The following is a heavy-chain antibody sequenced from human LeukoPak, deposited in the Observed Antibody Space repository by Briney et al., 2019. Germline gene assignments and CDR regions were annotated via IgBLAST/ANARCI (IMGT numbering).Heavy chain of an antibody. D-gene: IGHD2-2*02. Sequence: ASVKVSCKASGYTFTGYYMHWVRQAPGQGLEWMGWINPNSGGTNYAQKFQGRVTMTRDTSISTAYMELSRLRSDDTAVYYCARGAGYCSSTSCYNVFDPWGQGTLVTVSP. CDR2: INPNSGGT. J-gene: IGHJ5*02. CDR3: ARGAGYCSSTSCYNVFDP. V-gene: IGHV1-2*02. CDR1: GYTFTGYY.